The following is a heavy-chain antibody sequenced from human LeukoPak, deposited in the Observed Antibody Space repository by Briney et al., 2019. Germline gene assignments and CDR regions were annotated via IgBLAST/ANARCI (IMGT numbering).Heavy chain of an antibody. J-gene: IGHJ4*02. Sequence: PSETLPLTCAVYGGSFSGYYWSWIRQPPGKGLEWIGEINHSGSTNYNPSLKSRVTISVDTSKNQFSLKLSSVTAADTAVYYCARGIWSGYYFDDWGQGTLVTVSS. CDR1: GGSFSGYY. D-gene: IGHD3-3*01. CDR3: ARGIWSGYYFDD. CDR2: INHSGST. V-gene: IGHV4-34*01.